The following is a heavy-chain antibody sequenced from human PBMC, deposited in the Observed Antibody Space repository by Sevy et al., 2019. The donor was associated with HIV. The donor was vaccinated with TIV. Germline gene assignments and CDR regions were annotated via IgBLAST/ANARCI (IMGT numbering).Heavy chain of an antibody. CDR1: RFTFNTYW. Sequence: GGSLRLSCAASRFTFNTYWMSWVRQAPGKGLEWVGNIKEDGSAKYNADSVKGRFTISRDNAKNSLYLQMNSLRVEDTAVYYCARDSPGYGGYNYWGQGTLVTVSS. D-gene: IGHD1-26*01. J-gene: IGHJ4*02. CDR3: ARDSPGYGGYNY. CDR2: IKEDGSAK. V-gene: IGHV3-7*01.